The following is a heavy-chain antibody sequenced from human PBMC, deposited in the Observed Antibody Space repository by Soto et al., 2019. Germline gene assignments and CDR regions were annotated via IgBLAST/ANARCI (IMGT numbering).Heavy chain of an antibody. D-gene: IGHD3-10*01. CDR1: GGSISSSSYY. J-gene: IGHJ4*02. CDR2: IYYSGST. CDR3: ARQSYGSGDY. V-gene: IGHV4-39*01. Sequence: PSETLSLTCTVSGGSISSSSYYWGWIRQPPGKGLEWIGSIYYSGSTYYNPSLKSRVTISVDTSKNQFSLKLSSVTAADTAVYYCARQSYGSGDYWGQGTLVTVSS.